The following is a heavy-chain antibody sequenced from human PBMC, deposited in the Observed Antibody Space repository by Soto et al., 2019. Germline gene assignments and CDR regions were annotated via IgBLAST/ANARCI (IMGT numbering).Heavy chain of an antibody. CDR2: ISTFNGKT. CDR3: ARLLTEGATYREDAFDL. V-gene: IGHV1-18*01. CDR1: GYTFTSHG. J-gene: IGHJ3*01. Sequence: QIQVIQSGPEVKKPGASVKVSCKSSGYTFTSHGFAWVRQAPGQGLEWMGWISTFNGKTDYAQKFQGRLTMTADTRTITGYMELSSLRSDDTAVYYCARLLTEGATYREDAFDLWGQGTTITVSS. D-gene: IGHD1-26*01.